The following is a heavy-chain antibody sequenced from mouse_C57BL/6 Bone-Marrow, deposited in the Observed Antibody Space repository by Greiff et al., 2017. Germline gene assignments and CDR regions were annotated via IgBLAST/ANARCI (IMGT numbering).Heavy chain of an antibody. V-gene: IGHV1-81*01. CDR3: ASGWGCIFDY. CDR2: IYPRSGNI. J-gene: IGHJ2*01. Sequence: QVQLQQSGAELARPGASVKLSCKASGYTFTSYGISWVKQSTGQGLEWIGEIYPRSGNIYYNEKVKGKATLTADKSSSTAYMELRSLTSEDSAVXVCASGWGCIFDYWGQGTTLTVSS. CDR1: GYTFTSYG.